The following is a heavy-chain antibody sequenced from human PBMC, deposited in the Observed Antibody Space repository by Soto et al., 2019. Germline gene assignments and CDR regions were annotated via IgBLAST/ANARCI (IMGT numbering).Heavy chain of an antibody. CDR1: GYTVTDYY. CDR2: IDPKNGGT. V-gene: IGHV1-2*02. Sequence: QVQLVQSGTEVKKPGASVKVSCKASGYTVTDYYIHWVRQAPGQGLEWMGWIDPKNGGTIYAQKFQDRVTMTRDTSISNAYMDLRRLTSADTALYYCARDDYGIYPYWGQGTLVTVSS. J-gene: IGHJ4*02. D-gene: IGHD1-26*01. CDR3: ARDDYGIYPY.